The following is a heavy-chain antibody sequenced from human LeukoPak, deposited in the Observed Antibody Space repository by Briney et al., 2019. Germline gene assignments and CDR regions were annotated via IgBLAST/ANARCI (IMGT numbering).Heavy chain of an antibody. CDR2: INPNSGGT. D-gene: IGHD3-10*01. V-gene: IGHV1-2*02. CDR1: GYTFTGYY. Sequence: ASVKVACKASGYTFTGYYMHWVRQAPGQGLEWMGWINPNSGGTNYAQKLQGRVTMTRDTSISTAYMELSRLRSDDTAVYYCAREGDYYGSASYFNCYYYGMDVWGQGTTVTVSS. CDR3: AREGDYYGSASYFNCYYYGMDV. J-gene: IGHJ6*02.